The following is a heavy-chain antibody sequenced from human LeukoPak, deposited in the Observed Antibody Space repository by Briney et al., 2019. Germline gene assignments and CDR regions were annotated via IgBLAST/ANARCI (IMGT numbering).Heavy chain of an antibody. CDR3: ARSIWPSTYFDL. CDR1: GGSISSGSYS. J-gene: IGHJ2*01. Sequence: SETLSLTCTVSGGSISSGSYSWNWIRQPAGKGLEWIGRIYTTGSTSYSPSLKSRVTISVDASKNQISLHLSSVTAADTAVYHCARSIWPSTYFDLWGRGTLVTVSS. CDR2: IYTTGST. V-gene: IGHV4-61*02. D-gene: IGHD3-10*01.